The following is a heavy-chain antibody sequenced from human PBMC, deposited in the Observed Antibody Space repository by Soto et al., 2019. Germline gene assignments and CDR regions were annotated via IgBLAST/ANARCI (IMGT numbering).Heavy chain of an antibody. Sequence: GASVKVSCKASGYTFTSYGISWVRQAPGQGLEWMGGIIPIFGTANYAQKFQGRVTITADESTSTAYMELSSLRSEDTAVYYCARFRAVAGPFDYWGQGTLVTV. D-gene: IGHD6-19*01. J-gene: IGHJ4*02. V-gene: IGHV1-69*13. CDR2: IIPIFGTA. CDR1: GYTFTSYG. CDR3: ARFRAVAGPFDY.